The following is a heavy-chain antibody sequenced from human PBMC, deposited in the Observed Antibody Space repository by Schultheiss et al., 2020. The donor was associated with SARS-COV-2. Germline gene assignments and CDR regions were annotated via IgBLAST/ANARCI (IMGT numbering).Heavy chain of an antibody. CDR2: IYYSGST. CDR3: ARDELGYCSGGSCPLYFDN. Sequence: SETLSLTCTVSGGSISSGGYYWSWIRQPPGKGLEWIGYIYYSGSTNYNPSLKSQVTISVDTSKNQFSLKVSSVTAADTAVNYCARDELGYCSGGSCPLYFDNWGQGTLVTVSS. D-gene: IGHD2-15*01. CDR1: GGSISSGGYY. V-gene: IGHV4-61*08. J-gene: IGHJ4*02.